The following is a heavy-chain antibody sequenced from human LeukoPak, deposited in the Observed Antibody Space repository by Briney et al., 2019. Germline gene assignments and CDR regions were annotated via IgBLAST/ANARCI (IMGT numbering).Heavy chain of an antibody. CDR2: INHSGST. CDR1: GGSFSGYY. D-gene: IGHD2-2*01. V-gene: IGHV4-34*01. J-gene: IGHJ5*02. CDR3: ARGGYCSSTSCYRYWFDP. Sequence: SETLSLTCAVYGGSFSGYYWSWIRQPPGKGLEWIGEINHSGSTNYNPFLKSRVTISVDTSKNQFSLKLSSVTAADTAVYYCARGGYCSSTSCYRYWFDPWGQGTLVTVSS.